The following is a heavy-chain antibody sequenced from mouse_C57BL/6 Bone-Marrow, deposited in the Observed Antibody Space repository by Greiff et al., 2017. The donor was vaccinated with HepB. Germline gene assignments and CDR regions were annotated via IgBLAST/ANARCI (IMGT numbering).Heavy chain of an antibody. D-gene: IGHD2-4*01. J-gene: IGHJ2*01. Sequence: EVQRVESGGGLVKPGGSLKLSCAASGFTFSSYAMSWVRQTPEKRLEWVATISDGGSYTYYPDNVKGRFTISRDNAKNNLYLQMSHLKSEDTAMYYCARDMNDYHFDYWGQGTTLTVSS. CDR1: GFTFSSYA. CDR3: ARDMNDYHFDY. CDR2: ISDGGSYT. V-gene: IGHV5-4*01.